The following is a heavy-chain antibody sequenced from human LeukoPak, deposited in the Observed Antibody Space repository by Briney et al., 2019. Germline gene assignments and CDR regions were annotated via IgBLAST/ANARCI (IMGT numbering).Heavy chain of an antibody. J-gene: IGHJ4*02. V-gene: IGHV3-48*02. CDR2: ISSSSTI. D-gene: IGHD3-9*01. CDR1: GFTFSSYS. CDR3: ARVEEPYDILTGYYTWYYFDY. Sequence: QPGGSLRLSCAASGFTFSSYSMNWVRQAPGKGLEWVSSISSSSTIYYADSVKGRFTISRDNAKNSLYLQMNSLRDEDTAVYYCARVEEPYDILTGYYTWYYFDYWGQGTLVTVSS.